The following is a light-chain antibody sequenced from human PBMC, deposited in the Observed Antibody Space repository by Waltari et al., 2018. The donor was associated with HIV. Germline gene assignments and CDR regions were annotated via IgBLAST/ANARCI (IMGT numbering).Light chain of an antibody. Sequence: QSALTQPASVSGSPGQSITISCTGTSSDVGSYNLVSWYQQHPGKAPKLRIYEGSKRPSCVSTRFSGSKSGNAASLAISGLQAEDEADYYCCSYAGSSTLVFGGGTKLTVL. CDR1: SSDVGSYNL. CDR2: EGS. CDR3: CSYAGSSTLV. J-gene: IGLJ3*02. V-gene: IGLV2-23*01.